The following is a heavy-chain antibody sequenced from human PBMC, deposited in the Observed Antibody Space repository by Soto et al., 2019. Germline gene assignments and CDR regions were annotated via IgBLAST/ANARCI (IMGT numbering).Heavy chain of an antibody. J-gene: IGHJ4*02. D-gene: IGHD3-10*01. V-gene: IGHV3-23*01. CDR2: ISGSGGST. CDR3: AKDKSGVTMVRGPQACDY. Sequence: GGSLRLSCAASGFTFSSYAMSWVRQAPGKGLEWVSAISGSGGSTYYADSVKGRFTISRDNSRNTLYLQMNSLRAEDTAVYYCAKDKSGVTMVRGPQACDYWGQGTLVTVSS. CDR1: GFTFSSYA.